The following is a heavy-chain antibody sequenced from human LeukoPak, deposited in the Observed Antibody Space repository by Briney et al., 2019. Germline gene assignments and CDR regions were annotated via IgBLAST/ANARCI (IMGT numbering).Heavy chain of an antibody. J-gene: IGHJ4*02. V-gene: IGHV4-59*08. Sequence: SETLSLTCTVSGGSVSSYYWSWIRQPPGKGLEWIGNIYSSGSTNYNPSLTSRVTISEDTSKNQLSLKLGSVTAADTAVYYCARHSSGSGGAFQYWGQGTPVTVSS. CDR3: ARHSSGSGGAFQY. CDR2: IYSSGST. CDR1: GGSVSSYY. D-gene: IGHD6-19*01.